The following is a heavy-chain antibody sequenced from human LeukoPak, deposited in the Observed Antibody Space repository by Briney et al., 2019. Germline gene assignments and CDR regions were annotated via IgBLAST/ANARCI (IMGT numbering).Heavy chain of an antibody. V-gene: IGHV3-21*01. CDR2: ISSSSSYI. CDR1: GFTFSSYS. Sequence: GGSLRLSCADSGFTFSSYSMNWVRQAPGKGLDWVSSISSSSSYIYYADSVKGRFTISRDNAKNSLYLQMNSLRAEDTAVYYCARDAARDSSGYYYDYWGQGTLVTVSS. J-gene: IGHJ4*02. D-gene: IGHD3-22*01. CDR3: ARDAARDSSGYYYDY.